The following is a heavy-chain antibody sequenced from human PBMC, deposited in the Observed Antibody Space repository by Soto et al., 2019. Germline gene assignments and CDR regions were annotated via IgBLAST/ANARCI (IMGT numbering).Heavy chain of an antibody. D-gene: IGHD6-19*01. CDR2: IYYSGST. V-gene: IGHV4-59*08. J-gene: IGHJ4*02. Sequence: PSETLSLTCTVSVGSISSYYWSWIRQPPGKGLEWIGYIYYSGSTNYNPSLKSRVTISVDTSNNQFSLKLSSVTAADTAVYYCARYLDSGWYYFDYWGQGTLVTVSS. CDR3: ARYLDSGWYYFDY. CDR1: VGSISSYY.